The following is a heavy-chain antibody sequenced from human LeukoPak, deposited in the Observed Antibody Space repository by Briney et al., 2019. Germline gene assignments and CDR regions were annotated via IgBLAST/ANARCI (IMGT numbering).Heavy chain of an antibody. D-gene: IGHD3-10*01. CDR1: GFSLSTSGMC. V-gene: IGHV2-70*11. Sequence: SGPALVKPTQTLTLTCTFSGFSLSTSGMCVSWIRQPPGKALEWLARIDWDDDKYYSTSLKTRLTITKDDTKNQVVRTMTNMDPVDTATYYCARTMVRGVITIDYWGQGTLVTVSS. CDR2: IDWDDDK. CDR3: ARTMVRGVITIDY. J-gene: IGHJ4*02.